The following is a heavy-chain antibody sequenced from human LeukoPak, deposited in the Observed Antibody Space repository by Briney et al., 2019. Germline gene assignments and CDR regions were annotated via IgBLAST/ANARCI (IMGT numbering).Heavy chain of an antibody. V-gene: IGHV3-23*01. J-gene: IGHJ4*02. Sequence: GRSLRLPCAASGFTFSSYGMSWVRQAPGKGLEWVSAISGSGGSTYYADSVKGRFTISRDNSKNTLYLQMNSLRAEDTAVYYCAKWDTYYDSSGYYFYWGQGTLVTVSS. D-gene: IGHD3-22*01. CDR3: AKWDTYYDSSGYYFY. CDR2: ISGSGGST. CDR1: GFTFSSYG.